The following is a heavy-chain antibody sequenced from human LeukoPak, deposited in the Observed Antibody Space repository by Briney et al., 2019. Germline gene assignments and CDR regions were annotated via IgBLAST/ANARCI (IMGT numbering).Heavy chain of an antibody. J-gene: IGHJ4*02. D-gene: IGHD1-26*01. Sequence: SETLSLTCTVSSGSISTCYWSWIRQPPGKGLEWIGYIYYSGSTNYNPSLKSRVTISVDTSKNQFSLKLSSVTAADTAVYYCARSSSTGSYWADYWGQGTLVTVSS. V-gene: IGHV4-59*01. CDR3: ARSSSTGSYWADY. CDR2: IYYSGST. CDR1: SGSISTCY.